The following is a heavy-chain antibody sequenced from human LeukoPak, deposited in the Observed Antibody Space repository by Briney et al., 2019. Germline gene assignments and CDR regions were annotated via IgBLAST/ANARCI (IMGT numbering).Heavy chain of an antibody. J-gene: IGHJ4*02. CDR3: ARDLRN. Sequence: GGSLRLSCAASGFTFSSYAISWVRQAPGQGLEWMGGIIPIFGTANYAQKFQGRVTITADKSTSTAYMELSSLRSEDTAVYYCARDLRNRGQGTLVTVSS. CDR1: GFTFSSYA. V-gene: IGHV1-69*06. CDR2: IIPIFGTA. D-gene: IGHD4-17*01.